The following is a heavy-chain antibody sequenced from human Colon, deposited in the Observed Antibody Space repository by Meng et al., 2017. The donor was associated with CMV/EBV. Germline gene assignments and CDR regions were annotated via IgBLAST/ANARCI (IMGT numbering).Heavy chain of an antibody. CDR1: GYTFSDYF. Sequence: ASVTVSCKASGYTFSDYFVQWVRQAPGQGLEWLRYINPNTGDTNYAQKFQGRVTLTRDTSVRTVYMELTSLTSDDPAMYFCARAKLTGDSRYYGMAVWGQGTAVTVSS. CDR2: INPNTGDT. CDR3: ARAKLTGDSRYYGMAV. J-gene: IGHJ6*02. D-gene: IGHD1-1*01. V-gene: IGHV1-2*02.